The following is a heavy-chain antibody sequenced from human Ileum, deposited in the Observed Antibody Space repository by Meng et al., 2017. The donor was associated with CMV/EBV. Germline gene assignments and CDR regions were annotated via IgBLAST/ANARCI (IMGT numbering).Heavy chain of an antibody. J-gene: IGHJ4*02. CDR1: GFTFSGYG. D-gene: IGHD4-11*01. Sequence: GESLKISCAASGFTFSGYGMHWVRQAPGKGLEWVAVIWYDGSKQYYADSVKGRFTISRDNSKNMLYLQMNSLRAEDTAVYYCAKDADYSSIWYYFVSWGQGALVTGYS. CDR2: IWYDGSKQ. CDR3: AKDADYSSIWYYFVS. V-gene: IGHV3-33*06.